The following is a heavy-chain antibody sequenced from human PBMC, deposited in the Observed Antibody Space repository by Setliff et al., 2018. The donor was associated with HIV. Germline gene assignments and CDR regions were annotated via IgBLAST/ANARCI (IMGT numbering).Heavy chain of an antibody. J-gene: IGHJ4*02. CDR1: GYSFNIYG. V-gene: IGHV1-18*01. CDR2: ISGHNGYT. CDR3: ARERPGYGNYPDY. D-gene: IGHD3-22*01. Sequence: SVKVSCKASGYSFNIYGMSWVRQAPGQGLEWMGWISGHNGYTKYAQKFQGRVTVTSDESTSTVYLELSRLRLDDTAMYYCARERPGYGNYPDYWGQGSLVTVSS.